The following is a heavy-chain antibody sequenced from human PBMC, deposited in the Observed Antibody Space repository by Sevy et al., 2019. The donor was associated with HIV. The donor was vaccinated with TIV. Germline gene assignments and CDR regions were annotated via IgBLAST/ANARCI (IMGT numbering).Heavy chain of an antibody. CDR3: AREGCTKPHDY. J-gene: IGHJ4*02. D-gene: IGHD2-8*01. V-gene: IGHV3-23*01. Sequence: GGSLRLSCTTSGYPFANHAISWFRQAPGKGLEWVSTLSFGCGEINYADSVKGRFTISRDNSKSSVYLQMNNLRPEDTAVYYCAREGCTKPHDYWGQGTLVTVSS. CDR2: LSFGCGEI. CDR1: GYPFANHA.